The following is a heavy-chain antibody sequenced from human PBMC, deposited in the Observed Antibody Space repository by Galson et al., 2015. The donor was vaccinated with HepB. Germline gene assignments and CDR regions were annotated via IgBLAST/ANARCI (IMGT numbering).Heavy chain of an antibody. Sequence: SVKVSCKASGGTFSSYAISWVRQAPGQGLEWMGGIIPIFGTANYAQKFQGRVTITADESTSTAYMELSSLRSEDTAVYYCARGNMIAVAGTFDYWGQGTLVTVSS. D-gene: IGHD6-19*01. J-gene: IGHJ4*02. CDR1: GGTFSSYA. CDR3: ARGNMIAVAGTFDY. CDR2: IIPIFGTA. V-gene: IGHV1-69*13.